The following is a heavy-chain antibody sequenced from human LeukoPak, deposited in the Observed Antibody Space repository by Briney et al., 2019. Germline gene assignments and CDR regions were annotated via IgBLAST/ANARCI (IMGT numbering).Heavy chain of an antibody. CDR3: ARVADYQLLYWFDP. Sequence: GGSLRLSCAASGFTFNSCAMNWVRQAPGKGLEWVSSISGSSTYIFYADSVKGRFTISRDNAKSSLYLQMNSLTTEDTALCYCARVADYQLLYWFDPWGQGTLVTVSS. CDR1: GFTFNSCA. V-gene: IGHV3-21*01. CDR2: ISGSSTYI. J-gene: IGHJ5*02. D-gene: IGHD2-2*01.